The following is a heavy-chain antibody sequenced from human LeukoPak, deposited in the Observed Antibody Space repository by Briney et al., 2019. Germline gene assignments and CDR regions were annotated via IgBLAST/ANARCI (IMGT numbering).Heavy chain of an antibody. CDR1: GYTFTDYL. D-gene: IGHD3-10*01. Sequence: GASVSVSCMASGYTFTDYLINWVRQAPGQGLEWVGSISTKNGYTKLAQKFQGRVAMTKDTSANTIYMDLKSLTFDDTAVYYCAREKLWFGEFPFDNWGQGTLVSVSS. V-gene: IGHV1-18*01. CDR3: AREKLWFGEFPFDN. CDR2: ISTKNGYT. J-gene: IGHJ4*02.